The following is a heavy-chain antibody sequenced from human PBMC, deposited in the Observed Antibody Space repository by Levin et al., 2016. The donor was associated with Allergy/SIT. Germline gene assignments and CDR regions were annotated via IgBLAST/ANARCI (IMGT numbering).Heavy chain of an antibody. J-gene: IGHJ4*02. D-gene: IGHD6-13*01. V-gene: IGHV3-53*04. CDR2: LYSGGNA. CDR3: ARGGIPTAGETADY. Sequence: GGSLRLSCAASGFTVSSNYMSWVRQAPGKGLEWVSVLYSGGNAYYADFVKGRFSISRHNSMNTLYLQMNSLRSEDTAVYYCARGGIPTAGETADYWGQGTLVTVSS. CDR1: GFTVSSNY.